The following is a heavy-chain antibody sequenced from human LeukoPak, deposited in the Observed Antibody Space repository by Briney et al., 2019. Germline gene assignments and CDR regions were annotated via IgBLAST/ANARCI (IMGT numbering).Heavy chain of an antibody. CDR3: ARSYYDICTGYDTDISPFDY. Sequence: ASVKVSCKASGYTFTSYDINWVRQAPGQGLEWMGWIRGDNGNTNYAQNFQGRVTMTTDTSTSTAYMELRSLRSDDTAVYYCARSYYDICTGYDTDISPFDYWGQGTLVTVSS. J-gene: IGHJ4*02. CDR2: IRGDNGNT. CDR1: GYTFTSYD. V-gene: IGHV1-18*01. D-gene: IGHD3-9*01.